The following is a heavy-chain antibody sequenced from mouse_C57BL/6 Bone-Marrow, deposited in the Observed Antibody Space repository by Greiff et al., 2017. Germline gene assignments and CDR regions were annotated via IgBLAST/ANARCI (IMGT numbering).Heavy chain of an antibody. Sequence: QVQLQQPGAELVKPGASVKLSCKASGYTFTSYWMQWVKQRPGQGLEWIGEIDPSDSYTNYNQKFKGKATLTVDTSSSTAYMQLSSLTSEDSAVYYCARSGYDGYRAWFAYWGQGTLVTVSA. CDR2: IDPSDSYT. CDR3: ARSGYDGYRAWFAY. D-gene: IGHD2-3*01. V-gene: IGHV1-50*01. CDR1: GYTFTSYW. J-gene: IGHJ3*01.